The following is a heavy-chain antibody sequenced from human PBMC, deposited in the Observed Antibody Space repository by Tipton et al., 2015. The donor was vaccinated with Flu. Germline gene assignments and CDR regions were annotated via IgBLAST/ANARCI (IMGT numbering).Heavy chain of an antibody. CDR2: TSYSGNT. J-gene: IGHJ4*02. D-gene: IGHD1-1*01. CDR3: ARNKGTGYEDF. V-gene: IGHV4-59*01. Sequence: NPSLTCTVSGASITNYYWTWIRQPPGKPLEWIGYTSYSGNTNFNPSLRSRVSMSVDASKSQFSLKMTSLSAADTATYFCARNKGTGYEDFWGQGTLVTVSS. CDR1: GASITNYY.